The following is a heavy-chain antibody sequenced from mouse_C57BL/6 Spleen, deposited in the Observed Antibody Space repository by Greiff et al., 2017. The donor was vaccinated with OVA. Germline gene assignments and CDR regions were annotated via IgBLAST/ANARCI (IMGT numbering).Heavy chain of an antibody. Sequence: QVQLQQPGAELVKPGASVKLSCKASGYTFTSYWMHWVKQRPGQGLEWIGMIHPNSGSTNYNEKFKSKATLTVDQSSSTAYMQLGSLTSEDSAVYYCARYYGSSSYYFDYWGQGTTLTVSS. V-gene: IGHV1-64*01. J-gene: IGHJ2*01. D-gene: IGHD1-1*01. CDR2: IHPNSGST. CDR3: ARYYGSSSYYFDY. CDR1: GYTFTSYW.